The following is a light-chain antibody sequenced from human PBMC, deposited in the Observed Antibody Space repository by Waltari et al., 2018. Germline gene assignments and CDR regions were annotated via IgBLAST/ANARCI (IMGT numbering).Light chain of an antibody. CDR3: QQHDNPPFT. Sequence: DIQMTQSPSSLSASLGVTVTITCQAKHDITDYLNWYQQKPGKAPNLLISDASHLEAGVPSRFSGSGYGTDFTFTISSLQPEDFATYYCQQHDNPPFTFGQGTKLEIK. V-gene: IGKV1-33*01. J-gene: IGKJ2*01. CDR1: HDITDY. CDR2: DAS.